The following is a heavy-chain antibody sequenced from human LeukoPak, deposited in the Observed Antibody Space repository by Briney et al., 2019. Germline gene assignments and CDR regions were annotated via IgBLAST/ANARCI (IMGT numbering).Heavy chain of an antibody. CDR1: GASVSSGSYY. CDR3: ARAPTITIFGVVIKQAWFDT. J-gene: IGHJ5*02. D-gene: IGHD3-3*01. Sequence: SETLSLTCTVSGASVSSGSYYWSWIRQPPGKGLEWIGYIYYSGSTNYNPSLKSRVTISVETSKNQFSLKLSSVTAADTAVYYCARAPTITIFGVVIKQAWFDTWGEGTLGTASS. V-gene: IGHV4-61*01. CDR2: IYYSGST.